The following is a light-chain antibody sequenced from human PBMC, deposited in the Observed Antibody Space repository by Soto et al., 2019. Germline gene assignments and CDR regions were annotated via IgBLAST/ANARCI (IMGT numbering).Light chain of an antibody. V-gene: IGLV1-44*01. J-gene: IGLJ3*02. CDR3: AAWDDTLNGWV. Sequence: QSVLTQPPSASGTPGQGVTISCSGSRSTIGSNFVIWYQQLPGTAPQLLIYSDNKRPSGVPHRFSGSKSGTSASLAISGLQSEEEADYYCAAWDDTLNGWVFGGGTKLTVL. CDR1: RSTIGSNF. CDR2: SDN.